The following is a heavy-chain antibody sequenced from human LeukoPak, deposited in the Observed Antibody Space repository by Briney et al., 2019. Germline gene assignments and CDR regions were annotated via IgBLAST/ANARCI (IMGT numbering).Heavy chain of an antibody. J-gene: IGHJ5*02. D-gene: IGHD3-10*01. Sequence: ASVKVSCKASGYTFTGYYMHWVRQAPGQGLEWMGWINPNSGGTNYAQKFQGRVTMTRDTSISTAYMELSRLRSDDTAVYYCARGRYYGSGRWSVFDPWGQGTLVTVSS. CDR2: INPNSGGT. CDR3: ARGRYYGSGRWSVFDP. CDR1: GYTFTGYY. V-gene: IGHV1-2*02.